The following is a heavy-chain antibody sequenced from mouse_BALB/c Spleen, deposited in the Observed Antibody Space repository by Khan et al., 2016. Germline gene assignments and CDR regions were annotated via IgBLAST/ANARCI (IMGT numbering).Heavy chain of an antibody. V-gene: IGHV4-1*02. CDR1: GFDFSRYW. J-gene: IGHJ4*01. CDR2: INPDSSTI. CDR3: ARRFYYCGTRPYYYSMDS. Sequence: EVKLLESGGGLVQPGGSLKLSCAASGFDFSRYWMSWVRQAPGKGLEWIGVINPDSSTIDYTPSLKDKFIISRDNAKNTLYLQMSKVRSEDTALYYCARRFYYCGTRPYYYSMDSWGQGTSVTVSS. D-gene: IGHD1-1*01.